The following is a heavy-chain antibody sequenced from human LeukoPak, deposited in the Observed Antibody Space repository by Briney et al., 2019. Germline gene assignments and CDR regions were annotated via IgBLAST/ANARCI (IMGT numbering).Heavy chain of an antibody. J-gene: IGHJ4*02. CDR1: GGSISSNHW. Sequence: SETLSLTCAVSGGSISSNHWWSWVRQPPGKGLEWIGEIFHSGSTNYNPSLESRVSISVDKSKNQLSLNLTSVTAADTAMYYCARGYHSLGYFHYWGQGTLVTVSS. CDR2: IFHSGST. D-gene: IGHD3-16*01. CDR3: ARGYHSLGYFHY. V-gene: IGHV4-4*02.